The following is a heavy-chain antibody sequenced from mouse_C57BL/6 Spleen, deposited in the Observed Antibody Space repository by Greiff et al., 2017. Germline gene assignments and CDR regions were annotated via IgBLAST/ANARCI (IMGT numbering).Heavy chain of an antibody. V-gene: IGHV1-80*01. Sequence: VQLVESGAELVKPGASVKISCKASGYAFSSYWMNWVKQRPGKGLEWIGQIYPGDGDTNYNGKFKGKATLTADKSSSTAYMQLSSLTSEDSAVYFCALLGRPLFAYWGQGTLVTVSA. J-gene: IGHJ3*01. D-gene: IGHD4-1*01. CDR3: ALLGRPLFAY. CDR1: GYAFSSYW. CDR2: IYPGDGDT.